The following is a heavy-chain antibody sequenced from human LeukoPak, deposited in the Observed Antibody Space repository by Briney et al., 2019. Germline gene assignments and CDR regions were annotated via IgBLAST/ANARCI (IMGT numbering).Heavy chain of an antibody. D-gene: IGHD6-6*01. J-gene: IGHJ4*02. V-gene: IGHV3-30*01. CDR3: ARDRRMYSSSYFDY. Sequence: PGGSLGLSCAASGFTFSSYTMHWVRQAPGKGLEWVVVISYDGSNKYYADSVKGRFTISRDNSKNTLYLQVNSLRSEDTAVYYCARDRRMYSSSYFDYWGQGTLVTVSS. CDR2: ISYDGSNK. CDR1: GFTFSSYT.